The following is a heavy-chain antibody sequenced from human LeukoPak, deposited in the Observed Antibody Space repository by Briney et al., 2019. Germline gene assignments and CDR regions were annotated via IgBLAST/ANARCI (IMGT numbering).Heavy chain of an antibody. CDR2: IYYSGST. CDR1: GVSISSGGYY. CDR3: ARWYSGSYRPTYYYYGMDV. D-gene: IGHD1-26*01. J-gene: IGHJ6*02. V-gene: IGHV4-31*03. Sequence: PSETLSLTCTVSGVSISSGGYYWSWIRQHPGKGLEWIGYIYYSGSTYYNPSLKSRVTISVDTSKNQFSLKLSSVTAADTAVYYCARWYSGSYRPTYYYYGMDVWGQGTTVTVSS.